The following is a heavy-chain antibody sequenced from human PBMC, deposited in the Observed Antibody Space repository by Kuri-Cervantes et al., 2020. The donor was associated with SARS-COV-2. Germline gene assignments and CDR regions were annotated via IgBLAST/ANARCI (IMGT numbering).Heavy chain of an antibody. V-gene: IGHV4-39*01. J-gene: IGHJ4*02. CDR3: ARYVLRFLGWWTYFDH. CDR2: IYYSGST. Sequence: SETLSLTCTVSGGSISSSSYYWGWIRQPPGKGLEWIGSIYYSGSTYYNPSLKSRVTISVDTSKNQFSLKLSSVTAADTAVYYCARYVLRFLGWWTYFDHWGQGTLGTVSS. D-gene: IGHD3-3*01. CDR1: GGSISSSSYY.